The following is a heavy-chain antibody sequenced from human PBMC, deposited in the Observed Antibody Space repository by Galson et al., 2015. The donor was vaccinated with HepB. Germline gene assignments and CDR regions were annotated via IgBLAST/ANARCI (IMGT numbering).Heavy chain of an antibody. CDR1: GYSFTTYW. J-gene: IGHJ4*02. Sequence: QSGAEVKKPGESLKISCKASGYSFTTYWIGWVRQMPGKGLEWMGIIYPDDSDTRYSPSFQGQVTISADKSINTAYLQWSSLKASDSAMYYCARLRYSSLSPIDYWGRGTLVTVSS. CDR2: IYPDDSDT. D-gene: IGHD6-6*01. V-gene: IGHV5-51*03. CDR3: ARLRYSSLSPIDY.